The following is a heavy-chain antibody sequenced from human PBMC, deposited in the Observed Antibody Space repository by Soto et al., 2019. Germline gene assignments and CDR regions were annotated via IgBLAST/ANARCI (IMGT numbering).Heavy chain of an antibody. CDR1: GFTFSGSA. CDR3: THTILASWYGMDV. V-gene: IGHV3-73*01. Sequence: EVQLLESGGGLVQPGGSLKLSCAASGFTFSGSAMHWVRQASGKGLEWVGRIRSKANSYATAYAASVKGRFTISRDDSKNTAYLQMNSLKTEDTAVYYCTHTILASWYGMDVWGQGTTVTVSS. J-gene: IGHJ6*02. D-gene: IGHD3-3*01. CDR2: IRSKANSYAT.